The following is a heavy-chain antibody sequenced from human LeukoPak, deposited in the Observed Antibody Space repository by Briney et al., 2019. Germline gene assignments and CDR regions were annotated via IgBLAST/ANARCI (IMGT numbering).Heavy chain of an antibody. CDR2: ISYDGSNK. J-gene: IGHJ4*02. CDR3: AKAPYYSNYYFDY. D-gene: IGHD4-11*01. Sequence: WGSLRLSCAASGFTFSSHAMVRVRQAPGKGLEWVSFISYDGSNKVHADSVMGRFTISRDNSKNTLYLQMNSLRAEDTAVYYCAKAPYYSNYYFDYWGQGTLVTVSS. CDR1: GFTFSSHA. V-gene: IGHV3-30-3*01.